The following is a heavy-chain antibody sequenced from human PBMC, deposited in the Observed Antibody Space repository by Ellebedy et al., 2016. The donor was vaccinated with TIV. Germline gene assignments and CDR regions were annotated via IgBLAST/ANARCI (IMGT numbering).Heavy chain of an antibody. CDR3: ARDFTTVRGVMNPFDH. V-gene: IGHV6-1*01. CDR2: TYYRSKWYT. CDR1: GDSVSGNSVA. J-gene: IGHJ5*02. Sequence: SQTLSLTXAISGDSVSGNSVAWSWIRQSPSRGLEWLGRTYYRSKWYTYYAESVQSRLTINPDTSKNQFSLQLNSVPPEDTAVYYCARDFTTVRGVMNPFDHWGQGILVTVSS. D-gene: IGHD3-10*01.